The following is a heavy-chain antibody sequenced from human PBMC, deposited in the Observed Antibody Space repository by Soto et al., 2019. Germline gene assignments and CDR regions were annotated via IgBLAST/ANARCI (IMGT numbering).Heavy chain of an antibody. CDR2: IYYSGST. Sequence: SETLSLTCTVSGGSISSGGYYWSWIRQHPGKGLEWIGYIYYSGSTYYNPSLKSRVTISVDTSKNQFSLKLSSVTAADTAVYYCASKTCSGGSCYSEYYFDYWGQGTLVTVSS. CDR3: ASKTCSGGSCYSEYYFDY. V-gene: IGHV4-31*03. CDR1: GGSISSGGYY. D-gene: IGHD2-15*01. J-gene: IGHJ4*02.